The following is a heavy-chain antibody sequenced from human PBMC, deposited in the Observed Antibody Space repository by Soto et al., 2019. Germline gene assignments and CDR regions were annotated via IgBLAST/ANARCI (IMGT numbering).Heavy chain of an antibody. CDR1: GDAITSPNW. Sequence: QVQLQESRPGLVKPSETLSLTCAVSGDAITSPNWWSWYRQSPGKGLELIGEMFASGSSNYNPSLDGRVTISLDTSKNHFSLKLTSLTAADTAIYYCAREGFDHRPDYWGQGIPVSVSS. CDR2: MFASGSS. J-gene: IGHJ4*02. CDR3: AREGFDHRPDY. V-gene: IGHV4-4*02.